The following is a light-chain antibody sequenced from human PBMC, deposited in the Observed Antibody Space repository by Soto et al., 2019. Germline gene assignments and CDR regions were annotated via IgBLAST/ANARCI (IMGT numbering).Light chain of an antibody. Sequence: EIVMTQSPATLSLSPGQRATLSCRASQSVSSKLAWYQQRPGQAPRLLIYSASTRATGIPARFSGSGSGTEFTLTISSLQSEDFAVYYCQQRNIWPPVTFGQGTRLEIK. J-gene: IGKJ5*01. CDR2: SAS. CDR1: QSVSSK. V-gene: IGKV3-15*01. CDR3: QQRNIWPPVT.